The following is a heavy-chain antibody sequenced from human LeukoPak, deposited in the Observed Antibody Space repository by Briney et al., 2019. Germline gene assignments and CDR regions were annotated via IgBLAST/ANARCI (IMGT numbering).Heavy chain of an antibody. J-gene: IGHJ6*03. CDR1: GGSISSSGYY. Sequence: SETLSLTCTVSGGSISSSGYYWGWIRQPPGKGLEWIGSMYYSGSTYYNPSLKSRVTISVDTSKNHFSLKLSSVTAADTAVYYCARAVSDYYYYMDVWGKGTTVTVSS. CDR3: ARAVSDYYYYMDV. D-gene: IGHD5/OR15-5a*01. V-gene: IGHV4-39*02. CDR2: MYYSGST.